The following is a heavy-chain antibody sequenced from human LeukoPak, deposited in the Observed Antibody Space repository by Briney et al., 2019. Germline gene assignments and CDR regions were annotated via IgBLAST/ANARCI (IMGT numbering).Heavy chain of an antibody. CDR1: GGSISSYY. J-gene: IGHJ4*02. CDR3: ARGSRSFGVVVMPFDY. V-gene: IGHV4-59*01. CDR2: IYYSGST. Sequence: SETLSLTCTVSGGSISSYYWSWIRQPPGKGLEWIGYIYYSGSTNYNPSLKSRVTISVDTSKNQFSLKLSSVTAADTAVYYCARGSRSFGVVVMPFDYWGQGTLVTVSS. D-gene: IGHD3-3*01.